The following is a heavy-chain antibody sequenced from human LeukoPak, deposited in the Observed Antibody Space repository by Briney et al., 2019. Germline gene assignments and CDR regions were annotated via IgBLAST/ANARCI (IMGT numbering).Heavy chain of an antibody. V-gene: IGHV1-18*01. J-gene: IGHJ5*02. CDR1: GYTFTTYG. D-gene: IGHD5-12*01. Sequence: ASVKVSCKASGYTFTTYGISWVRQAPGQGPEWMGWISADNGNTKYAQKFQGGVTMTTDTSTSTAYMELRSLRSDDTAVYYCARVGDYSGYDYLNWFDPWGQGTLVTVSS. CDR3: ARVGDYSGYDYLNWFDP. CDR2: ISADNGNT.